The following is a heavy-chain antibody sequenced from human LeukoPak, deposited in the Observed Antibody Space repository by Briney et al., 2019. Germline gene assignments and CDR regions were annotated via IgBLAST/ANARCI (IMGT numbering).Heavy chain of an antibody. V-gene: IGHV1-2*02. Sequence: ASVKVSCKASGYTFTGYYMHWVRQAPEQGLEWMGWINPNSGGTNYAQKFQGRVTMTRDTSISTAYMELSRLRSDDTAVYYCARASLWFGELAAFDYWGQGTLVTVSS. J-gene: IGHJ4*02. CDR1: GYTFTGYY. D-gene: IGHD3-10*01. CDR3: ARASLWFGELAAFDY. CDR2: INPNSGGT.